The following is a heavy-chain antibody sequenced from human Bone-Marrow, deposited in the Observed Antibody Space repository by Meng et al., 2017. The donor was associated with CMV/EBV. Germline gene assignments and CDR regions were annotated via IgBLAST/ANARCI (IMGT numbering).Heavy chain of an antibody. CDR2: INHSGST. D-gene: IGHD3-3*01. V-gene: IGHV4-34*01. Sequence: GSFSGYSWSWLRQPPGKGLEWIGAINHSGSTHYNPSLKSRVTISVDTSKNQFSLKLSSVTAADTAVYYCARGLRYYDFWSGYSRFDPWGQGTLVTVSS. CDR3: ARGLRYYDFWSGYSRFDP. CDR1: GSFSGYS. J-gene: IGHJ5*02.